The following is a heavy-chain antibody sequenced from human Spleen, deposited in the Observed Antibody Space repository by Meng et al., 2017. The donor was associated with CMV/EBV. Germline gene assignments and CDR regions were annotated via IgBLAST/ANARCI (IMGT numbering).Heavy chain of an antibody. V-gene: IGHV3-64*02. CDR2: ISSDGRST. D-gene: IGHD1-26*01. J-gene: IGHJ4*02. Sequence: GGSLRLSCAASGFTFSNFPVRWVRQAPGKGLEYVSSISSDGRSTYYADSVRGRFTTSRDNSKNTVDLQMGSLRDDDTAVYYCAKVGYSGSSHYFDYWGQGLLVTVSS. CDR1: GFTFSNFP. CDR3: AKVGYSGSSHYFDY.